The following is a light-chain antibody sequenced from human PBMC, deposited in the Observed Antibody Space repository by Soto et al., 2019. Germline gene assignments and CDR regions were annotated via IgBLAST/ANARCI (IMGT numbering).Light chain of an antibody. J-gene: IGLJ3*02. CDR1: SGRSSYS. V-gene: IGLV4-60*02. Sequence: QPVLTQSSSASASLGSSVKLTCTLSSGRSSYSIAWHQQQPGKAPRYLMKVEGSGNYHKGSGVPDRFSGSSSGADRYLTISNLQFEDEADYYCETWDSNTWVFGGGTKVTVL. CDR2: VEGSGNY. CDR3: ETWDSNTWV.